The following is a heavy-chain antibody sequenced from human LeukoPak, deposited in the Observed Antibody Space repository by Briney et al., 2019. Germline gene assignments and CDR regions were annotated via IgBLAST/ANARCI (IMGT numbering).Heavy chain of an antibody. CDR2: ISAYNGNT. CDR1: GYTFTSYG. D-gene: IGHD6-13*01. Sequence: ASVKVSCKASGYTFTSYGISWVRQAPGQRLEWMGWISAYNGNTNYAQKLQGRVTMTTDTSTSTAYMELRSLRSDATAVYYGAKAYSHLAAGIDYWGQGTLVTVSS. J-gene: IGHJ4*02. CDR3: AKAYSHLAAGIDY. V-gene: IGHV1-18*01.